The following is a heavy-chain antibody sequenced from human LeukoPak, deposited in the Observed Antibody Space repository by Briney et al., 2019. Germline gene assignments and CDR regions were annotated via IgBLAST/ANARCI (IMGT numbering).Heavy chain of an antibody. J-gene: IGHJ5*02. CDR3: ARAGSGSYFDWFDP. CDR2: IYYSGST. CDR1: GGSISSYY. V-gene: IGHV4-59*01. D-gene: IGHD1-26*01. Sequence: SETLSLTCTVSGGSISSYYWSWIRQPPGKGLEWIGYIYYSGSTNYNPSLKSRVTISVDTSRNQFSLKLSSVTAADTAVYYCARAGSGSYFDWFDPWGQGTLVTVSS.